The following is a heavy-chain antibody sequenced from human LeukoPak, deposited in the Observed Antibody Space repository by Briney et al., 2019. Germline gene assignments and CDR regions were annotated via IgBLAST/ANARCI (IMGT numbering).Heavy chain of an antibody. J-gene: IGHJ4*02. CDR3: ATSSTWQTINFDY. CDR2: ISGSGGST. D-gene: IGHD6-13*01. CDR1: GFTFSSYT. V-gene: IGHV3-23*01. Sequence: GGSLRLSCAASGFTFSSYTMRWVRQATGGGLECVSSISGSGGSTYYSDSVKGRFTSSRDNSKNTLYLQMNGLRVEDTAVYYCATSSTWQTINFDYWGQGTLVTVSS.